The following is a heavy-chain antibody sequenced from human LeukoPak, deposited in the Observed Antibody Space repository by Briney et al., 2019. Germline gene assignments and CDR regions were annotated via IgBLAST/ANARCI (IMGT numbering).Heavy chain of an antibody. D-gene: IGHD7-27*01. Sequence: GGSLRLSCAASVFTFSTYAMSRDRQAPGKGLEWVSAITGTGTGDSTYYADSVKGRVTISRANSKNTQYMQMDSLGVEDAAVYSFAKDRGVTGNAYHFDSWGQGTLVTVSS. CDR2: ITGTGTGDST. J-gene: IGHJ4*02. CDR3: AKDRGVTGNAYHFDS. CDR1: VFTFSTYA. V-gene: IGHV3-23*01.